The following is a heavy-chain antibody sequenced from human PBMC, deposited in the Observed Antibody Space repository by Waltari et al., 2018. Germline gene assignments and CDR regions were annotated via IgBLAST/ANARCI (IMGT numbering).Heavy chain of an antibody. CDR2: INPNSGGT. J-gene: IGHJ5*02. CDR1: GYTFTGYY. Sequence: QVQLVQSGAEVKKPGASVKVSCKASGYTFTGYYMHWVRQAPGQGLEWMGVINPNSGGTNYAQKFQGRVTMTRDTSISTAYMELSRLRSDDTAVYYCARVIVYCSSTSCYSFDPWGQGTLVTVSS. CDR3: ARVIVYCSSTSCYSFDP. V-gene: IGHV1-2*02. D-gene: IGHD2-2*01.